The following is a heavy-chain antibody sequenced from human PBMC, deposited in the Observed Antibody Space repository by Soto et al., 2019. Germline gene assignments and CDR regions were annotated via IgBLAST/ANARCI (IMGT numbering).Heavy chain of an antibody. Sequence: PSETLSLTCVVYGGSFSGYYWSWIRQLPGEGLEWVGETNHSGSTNYNPSLKSRVSISVDTSKNQFSLRLSSVTAADTAVFYCARRYYYYMDVWGKGTTVTVSS. V-gene: IGHV4-34*01. CDR3: ARRYYYYMDV. CDR2: TNHSGST. CDR1: GGSFSGYY. J-gene: IGHJ6*03.